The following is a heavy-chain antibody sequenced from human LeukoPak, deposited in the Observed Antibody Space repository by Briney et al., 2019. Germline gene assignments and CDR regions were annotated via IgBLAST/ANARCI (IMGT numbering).Heavy chain of an antibody. CDR1: GGTFSSYA. V-gene: IGHV1-69*13. CDR3: AYQLRSYYYYYYMDV. D-gene: IGHD2-2*01. J-gene: IGHJ6*03. CDR2: IIPIFGTA. Sequence: GASVKVSCKASGGTFSSYAISWVRQAPGQGLEWMGGIIPIFGTANYAQKFQGRVTITADESTSTAYMELSSLRSEDTAVYYCAYQLRSYYYYYYMDVWGKGTTVTVSS.